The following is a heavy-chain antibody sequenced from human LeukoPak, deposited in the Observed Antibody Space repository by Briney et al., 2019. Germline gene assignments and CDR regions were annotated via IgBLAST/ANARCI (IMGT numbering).Heavy chain of an antibody. V-gene: IGHV3-23*01. D-gene: IGHD2-15*01. Sequence: PGGSLRLSCAASGFTFSNYAMSWVRQAPGKGLEWVSAVSGSGDSTYYAGSVKGRFTISRDNSKNTVYLQMNSLRAEDTAVYYCAKGDLLLSASDFWGQGTLVTVSS. CDR2: VSGSGDST. CDR3: AKGDLLLSASDF. J-gene: IGHJ4*02. CDR1: GFTFSNYA.